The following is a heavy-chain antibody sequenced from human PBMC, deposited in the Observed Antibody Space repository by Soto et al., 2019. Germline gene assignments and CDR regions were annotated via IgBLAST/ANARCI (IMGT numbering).Heavy chain of an antibody. CDR3: ARLLPNPLTTVTYNYHYMDV. V-gene: IGHV4-31*03. CDR2: IYYSGST. J-gene: IGHJ6*03. Sequence: SETLSLTCTVSGGSISSSSYYWGWIRQHPGKGLEWIGYIYYSGSTYYNPSLKSRVTISVDTSKNQFSLKLSSVTAADTAVYYCARLLPNPLTTVTYNYHYMDVWGKGTTVTVSS. D-gene: IGHD4-17*01. CDR1: GGSISSSSYY.